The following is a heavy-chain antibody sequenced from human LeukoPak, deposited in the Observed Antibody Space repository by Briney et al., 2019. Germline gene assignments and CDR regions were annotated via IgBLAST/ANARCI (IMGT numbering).Heavy chain of an antibody. CDR3: ARSSEIFGVVILFDY. CDR2: ISSSSSYI. V-gene: IGHV3-21*01. CDR1: GFTFSSYS. D-gene: IGHD3-3*01. J-gene: IGHJ4*02. Sequence: GGSLRLSCAASGFTFSSYSMNWVRPAPGKGLEWVSSISSSSSYIYYADSVKGRFTISRDNAKNSLYLQMNSLRAEDTAVYYCARSSEIFGVVILFDYWGQGTLVTVSS.